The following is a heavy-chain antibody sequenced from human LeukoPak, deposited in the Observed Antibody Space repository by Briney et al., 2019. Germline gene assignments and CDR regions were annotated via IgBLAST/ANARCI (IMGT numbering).Heavy chain of an antibody. CDR1: GYTFTGHY. J-gene: IGHJ6*02. Sequence: ASVKVSCKASGYTFTGHYMHWVRQAPGQGLEWMGWINPNSGGTKYAQKFQGRVTLTRDTSISTAYMELSRLRSDDTAVYYCARDVICSGGSCYSPVDVWGQGTTVTVSS. D-gene: IGHD2-15*01. V-gene: IGHV1-2*02. CDR3: ARDVICSGGSCYSPVDV. CDR2: INPNSGGT.